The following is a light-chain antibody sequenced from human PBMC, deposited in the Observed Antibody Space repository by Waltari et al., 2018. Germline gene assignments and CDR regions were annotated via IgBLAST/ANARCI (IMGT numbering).Light chain of an antibody. CDR1: SSDLGAYNY. CDR3: SSYAGSNNFDV. V-gene: IGLV2-8*01. J-gene: IGLJ1*01. CDR2: EVS. Sequence: QSAMTQPPSASGSPGPSVTISCTGTSSDLGAYNYVTWYQQHPGKAPKLMIYEVSKRPSGVPDRFSGSKSGNTASLTVSGLQAEDEADYYCSSYAGSNNFDVFGTGTKVTVL.